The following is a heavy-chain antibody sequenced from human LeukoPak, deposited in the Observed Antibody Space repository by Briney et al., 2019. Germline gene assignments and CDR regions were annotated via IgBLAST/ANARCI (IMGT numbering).Heavy chain of an antibody. CDR3: ARTLYSSSWLYYFDY. Sequence: SETLSLTCTVSGGSIRSYYWSWIRQPPGKGLEWIGYIYYSGSTNYNPSLKSRVTISVDTSKNQFSLKLSSVTAADTAVYYCARTLYSSSWLYYFDYWGQGTLVTVSS. D-gene: IGHD6-13*01. CDR1: GGSIRSYY. V-gene: IGHV4-59*01. CDR2: IYYSGST. J-gene: IGHJ4*02.